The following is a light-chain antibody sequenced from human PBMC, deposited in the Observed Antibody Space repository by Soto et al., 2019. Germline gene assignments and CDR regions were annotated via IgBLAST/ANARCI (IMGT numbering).Light chain of an antibody. CDR3: QQYNKWPYT. CDR2: GTS. J-gene: IGKJ2*01. CDR1: QSVGRN. Sequence: EIVMTQSPVALSVSPGESAALSCRASQSVGRNFTWYQQRPGQAPRVLIYGTSTRATGVPARFSGSGSGTHFTLTISSLQSEDFAVYYRQQYNKWPYTFGQGTRLEIK. V-gene: IGKV3-15*01.